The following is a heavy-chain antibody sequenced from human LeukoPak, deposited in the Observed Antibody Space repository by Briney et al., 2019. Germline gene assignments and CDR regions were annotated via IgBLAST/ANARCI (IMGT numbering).Heavy chain of an antibody. J-gene: IGHJ5*02. CDR1: GDSISSSY. V-gene: IGHV4-59*01. CDR2: ISYSGSA. Sequence: SETLSLTCTVSGDSISSSYWRWIRQPPGKGLEWIGYISYSGSASFNHSLRSRVTISIDTSKNQFSLKLTAVTAADTAVYYCARGGQLKWFDPWGQGTLVTVSS. CDR3: ARGGQLKWFDP. D-gene: IGHD5-18*01.